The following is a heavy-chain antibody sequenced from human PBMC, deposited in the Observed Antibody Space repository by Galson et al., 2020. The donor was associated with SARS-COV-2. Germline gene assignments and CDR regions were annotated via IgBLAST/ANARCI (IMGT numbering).Heavy chain of an antibody. Sequence: SVKVSCKASGGTFSSYAISWVRQAPGQGLEWMGGIIPIFGTANYAQKFQGRVTITADESTSTAYMELSSLRSEDTAVYYCARDQGNILTVRPEGSYYYYGMDVWGQGTTVTVSS. D-gene: IGHD3-9*01. V-gene: IGHV1-69*13. J-gene: IGHJ6*02. CDR3: ARDQGNILTVRPEGSYYYYGMDV. CDR1: GGTFSSYA. CDR2: IIPIFGTA.